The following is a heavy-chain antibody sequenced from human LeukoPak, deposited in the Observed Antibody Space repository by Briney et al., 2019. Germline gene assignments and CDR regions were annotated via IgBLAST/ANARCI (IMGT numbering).Heavy chain of an antibody. CDR2: IGTAGDT. J-gene: IGHJ6*02. D-gene: IGHD3-3*01. CDR1: GFTFSSYD. CDR3: ARSSPNLRFLEWLNPNYGMDV. Sequence: PGGSLRLSCAASGFTFSSYDMHWVRQATGKGLEWVSAIGTAGDTYYPGSVKGRFTISRENAKNSLYLQMNSLRAEDTALYYCARSSPNLRFLEWLNPNYGMDVWGQGTTVTVSS. V-gene: IGHV3-13*01.